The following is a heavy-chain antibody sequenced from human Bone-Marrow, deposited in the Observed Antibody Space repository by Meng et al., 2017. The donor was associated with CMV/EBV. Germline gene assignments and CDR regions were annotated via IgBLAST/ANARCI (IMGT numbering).Heavy chain of an antibody. CDR3: AHTPPVNCSSTSCYLGWGGWFDP. CDR1: VG. V-gene: IGHV2-5*01. D-gene: IGHD2-2*01. CDR2: IYWNDDR. J-gene: IGHJ5*02. Sequence: VGGRRMRQHPGKALEWPALIYWNDDRRYSPSLESRLTIAEDTSKNQAVLTRTNMDPVDTATYYCAHTPPVNCSSTSCYLGWGGWFDPWGQGTLVTVSS.